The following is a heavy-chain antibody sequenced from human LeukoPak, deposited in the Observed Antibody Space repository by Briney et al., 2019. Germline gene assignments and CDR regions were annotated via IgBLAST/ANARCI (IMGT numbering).Heavy chain of an antibody. CDR3: ARASVVVPAAIRY. J-gene: IGHJ4*02. CDR1: GFTFSSYW. V-gene: IGHV3-7*01. D-gene: IGHD2-2*02. Sequence: GGSLRLSCGASGFTFSSYWMSWVRQAPGKGLEWVANIKQDGSEKYYVDSVKGRFTISRDNAKNSLYLQMNSLRAEDTAVYYCARASVVVPAAIRYWGQGTLVTVSS. CDR2: IKQDGSEK.